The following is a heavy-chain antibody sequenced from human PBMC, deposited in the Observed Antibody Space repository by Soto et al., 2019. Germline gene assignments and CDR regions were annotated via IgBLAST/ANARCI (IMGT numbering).Heavy chain of an antibody. CDR1: GYTFTSYH. Sequence: GASVKVSCKASGYTFTSYHMHWVRQAPGQGLEWMGIINPSGGSTSYAQKFQGRVTMTRDTSTSTVYMELSRLRSDDTAVYYCARVMVRGVIIHYYYYGMDVWGQGTTVTVSS. CDR3: ARVMVRGVIIHYYYYGMDV. D-gene: IGHD3-10*01. V-gene: IGHV1-46*01. CDR2: INPSGGST. J-gene: IGHJ6*02.